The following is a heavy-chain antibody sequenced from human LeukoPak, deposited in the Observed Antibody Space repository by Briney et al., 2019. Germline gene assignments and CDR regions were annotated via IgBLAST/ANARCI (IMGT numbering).Heavy chain of an antibody. CDR2: IYYSGST. V-gene: IGHV4-39*07. CDR1: GGSISSSSYY. Sequence: PSETLSLTCTVSGGSISSSSYYWGWIRQPPGKGLEWIGSIYYSGSTYYNPSLKSRVTISVDTSKNQFSLKLSSVTAADTAVYYCARDRVVVVAATGYYFDYWGQGTLVTVSS. D-gene: IGHD2-15*01. J-gene: IGHJ4*02. CDR3: ARDRVVVVAATGYYFDY.